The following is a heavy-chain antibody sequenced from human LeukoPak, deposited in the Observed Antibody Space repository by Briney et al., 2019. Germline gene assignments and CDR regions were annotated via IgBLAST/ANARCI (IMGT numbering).Heavy chain of an antibody. D-gene: IGHD3-10*01. CDR2: IKEDGTET. Sequence: GGSLRLSCAASGFMFSSNWMSWVRLAPGKGLEWVANIKEDGTETYYVDSVKGRFTISRDNAKNSLYLQMNSLRVEDTAVYYCAREGRSLQTYWGQGTLVTVSS. CDR3: AREGRSLQTY. J-gene: IGHJ4*02. CDR1: GFMFSSNW. V-gene: IGHV3-7*03.